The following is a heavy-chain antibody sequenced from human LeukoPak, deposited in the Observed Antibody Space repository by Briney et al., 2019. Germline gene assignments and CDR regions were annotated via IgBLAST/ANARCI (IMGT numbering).Heavy chain of an antibody. D-gene: IGHD1-26*01. J-gene: IGHJ4*02. Sequence: GGSLRLSCAASGFTFSSYSMNWVRQAPGKGVEWVSYISSSSGIIYYADSVKGRFTISRDNAKNSLYLQMNSLRAEDTAVYYCARAGTSVGATRGLDYWGQGTLVTVSS. V-gene: IGHV3-48*04. CDR1: GFTFSSYS. CDR2: ISSSSGII. CDR3: ARAGTSVGATRGLDY.